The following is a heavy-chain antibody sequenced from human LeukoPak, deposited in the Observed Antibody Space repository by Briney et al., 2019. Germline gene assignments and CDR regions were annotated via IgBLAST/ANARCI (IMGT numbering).Heavy chain of an antibody. D-gene: IGHD2-2*01. J-gene: IGHJ6*03. CDR1: GLTFSTYA. CDR2: ISGNGATT. CDR3: VANMYNYMDV. V-gene: IGHV3-23*01. Sequence: GSLRLSSAVSGLTFSTYAMSWVRQAPGRGLEWVSSISGNGATTYYADSVKGRFTISRDNSKNTAFLQMNGLRAEDTAVYYAVANMYNYMDVWGKGTTVTASS.